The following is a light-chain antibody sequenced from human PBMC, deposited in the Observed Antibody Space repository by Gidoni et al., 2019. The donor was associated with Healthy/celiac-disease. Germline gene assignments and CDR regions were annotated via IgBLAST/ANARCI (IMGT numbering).Light chain of an antibody. J-gene: IGKJ2*01. V-gene: IGKV1-39*01. Sequence: DIQMTQSPSSLSASVGDRVTITCRASQSMCSYLNWYQQKPGKAPKLLIYAASSLQSGVPSRFSGSGSGTDFTLTISSLQPEDFATYYCQQSYSTPYTFGQGTKLEIK. CDR3: QQSYSTPYT. CDR1: QSMCSY. CDR2: AAS.